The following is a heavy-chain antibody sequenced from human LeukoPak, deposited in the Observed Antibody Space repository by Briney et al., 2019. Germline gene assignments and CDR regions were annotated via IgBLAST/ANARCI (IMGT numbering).Heavy chain of an antibody. CDR1: GLTFSSYW. CDR3: ARGGFLVDTAMVPDY. Sequence: PGGSLRLSCAASGLTFSSYWMRWVRQAPGKGLVWVSRINRDGSSTSYADSVKGRFTISRDNAKNTLYLQMNSLRAEDTAVYYCARGGFLVDTAMVPDYWGQGTLVTVS. V-gene: IGHV3-74*01. J-gene: IGHJ4*02. D-gene: IGHD5-18*01. CDR2: INRDGSST.